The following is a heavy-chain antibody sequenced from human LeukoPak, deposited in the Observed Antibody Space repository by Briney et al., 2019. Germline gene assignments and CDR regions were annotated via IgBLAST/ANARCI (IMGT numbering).Heavy chain of an antibody. V-gene: IGHV4-39*01. CDR3: NFDD. CDR1: GGSIDTSIYY. J-gene: IGHJ4*02. Sequence: SETLSLTCSVSGGSIDTSIYYWGWIRQPPGKGLEWIGSIHYTGSTYCNPSLRSRVTISVDTSKNQFSLKVTSVTAADTAVYYNNFDDWGQGTLVTVSS. CDR2: IHYTGST.